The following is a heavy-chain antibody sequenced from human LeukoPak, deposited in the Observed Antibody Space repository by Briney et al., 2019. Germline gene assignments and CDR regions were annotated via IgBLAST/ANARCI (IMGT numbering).Heavy chain of an antibody. J-gene: IGHJ4*02. Sequence: SVKVSCKASGYTFTSYYMHWVRQAPGQGLEWMGRIIPIFGIANYAQKFQGRVTITADKSTSTAYMELSSLRSEDTAVYYCARGPIVVVVAAYFDYWAREPWSPSPQ. CDR1: GYTFTSYY. CDR2: IIPIFGIA. V-gene: IGHV1-69*04. CDR3: ARGPIVVVVAAYFDY. D-gene: IGHD2-15*01.